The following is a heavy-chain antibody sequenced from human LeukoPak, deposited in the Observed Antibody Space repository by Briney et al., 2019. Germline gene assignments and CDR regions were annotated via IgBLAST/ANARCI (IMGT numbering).Heavy chain of an antibody. Sequence: PSETLSLTCTFSVGSISGYYWSWIRQPPGKGLEWIGEINHSGSTNYNPSLKSRVTISVDTSKNQFSLKLSSVTAADTAVYYCASSAAEYLYYFDYWGQGTLVTVSS. CDR2: INHSGST. V-gene: IGHV4-34*01. CDR1: VGSISGYY. CDR3: ASSAAEYLYYFDY. D-gene: IGHD6-13*01. J-gene: IGHJ4*02.